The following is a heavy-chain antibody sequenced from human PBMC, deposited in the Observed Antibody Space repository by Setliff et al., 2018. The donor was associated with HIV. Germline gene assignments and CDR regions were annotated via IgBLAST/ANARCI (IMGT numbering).Heavy chain of an antibody. J-gene: IGHJ5*02. D-gene: IGHD3-10*01. CDR3: ARDLAESAFIMIRGAGWFDP. CDR1: GYTVTELS. V-gene: IGHV1-24*01. CDR2: FDPEDNKI. Sequence: ASVKVSCKVSGYTVTELSINWVRQAPGKGREWMGGFDPEDNKIVYAQKFQGRVTTTEDTSTSTAYMELSSLRSDDTAVYFCARDLAESAFIMIRGAGWFDPWGQGTLVTVSS.